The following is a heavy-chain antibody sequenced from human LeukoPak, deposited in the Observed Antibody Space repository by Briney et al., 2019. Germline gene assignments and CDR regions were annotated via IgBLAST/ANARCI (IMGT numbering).Heavy chain of an antibody. J-gene: IGHJ4*02. D-gene: IGHD6-6*01. CDR3: ARGLGRLTGLNIAARPFDY. CDR1: GYTFTGYY. CDR2: INPNSGGT. V-gene: IGHV1-2*02. Sequence: ASVKVSCKASGYTFTGYYIHWVRQAPGQGLEWMGWINPNSGGTNYAQKFQGRVTMTRDTSISTAYMELSRLRSDDTAVYYCARGLGRLTGLNIAARPFDYWGQGTLVTVSS.